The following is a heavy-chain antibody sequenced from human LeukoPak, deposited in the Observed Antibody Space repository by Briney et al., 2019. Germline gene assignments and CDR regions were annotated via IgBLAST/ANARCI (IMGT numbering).Heavy chain of an antibody. V-gene: IGHV1-69*01. Sequence: AASVKVSCKASGGTFSSYAISWVRQAPGQGLEWMGGIIPIFGTANYAQKFQGRVTITADESTSTAYMELSSLRSEDTAVYYCASNSGIRGYFDYWGQGTLVTVSS. J-gene: IGHJ4*02. D-gene: IGHD7-27*01. CDR2: IIPIFGTA. CDR1: GGTFSSYA. CDR3: ASNSGIRGYFDY.